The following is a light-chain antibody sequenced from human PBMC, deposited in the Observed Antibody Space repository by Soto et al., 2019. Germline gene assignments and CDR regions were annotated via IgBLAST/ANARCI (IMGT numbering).Light chain of an antibody. Sequence: QSAPTQPRSVSGSPGQSVTISCTGTSSDVGGYNYVSWYQQHPGKAPKLMIYDVTKRPSGVPDRFSASKSGNTASLTISGLQAEDEADYYCCSYAGSSWVFGGGTKLTVL. CDR3: CSYAGSSWV. V-gene: IGLV2-11*01. CDR2: DVT. J-gene: IGLJ3*02. CDR1: SSDVGGYNY.